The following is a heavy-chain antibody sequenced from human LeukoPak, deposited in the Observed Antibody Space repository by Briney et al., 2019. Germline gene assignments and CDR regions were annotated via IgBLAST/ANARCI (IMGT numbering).Heavy chain of an antibody. V-gene: IGHV3-48*03. J-gene: IGHJ5*02. CDR2: ISSGGSTI. CDR3: ARDVWFDA. Sequence: GGSLRLSCAASGFTFSCYEMNWVRQPPGKGLEWVSYISSGGSTIYYADSVKGRFTISRDNAKNSLYLQMNSLRAEDTALYYCARDVWFDAWGQGTLVTVSS. CDR1: GFTFSCYE.